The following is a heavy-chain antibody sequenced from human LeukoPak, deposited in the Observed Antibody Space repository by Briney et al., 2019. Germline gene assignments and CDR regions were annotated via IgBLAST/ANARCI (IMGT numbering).Heavy chain of an antibody. J-gene: IGHJ6*03. D-gene: IGHD2-21*02. CDR1: GGSISSYY. Sequence: SETLSLTCTVSGGSISSYYWSWIRQPAGKGLEWIGRIYTTGSTNYNTSLKSRLTISVDTSKNQFSLKLRSVTAADTAVYYCARIKCGGDCRGYYYYHMDVWGKGTTVTISS. CDR3: ARIKCGGDCRGYYYYHMDV. V-gene: IGHV4-4*07. CDR2: IYTTGST.